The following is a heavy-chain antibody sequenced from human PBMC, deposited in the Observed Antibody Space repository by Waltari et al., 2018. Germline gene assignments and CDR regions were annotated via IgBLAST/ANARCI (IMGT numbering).Heavy chain of an antibody. CDR1: GGPISSHH. CDR2: IYYSGST. J-gene: IGHJ4*02. D-gene: IGHD4-17*01. V-gene: IGHV4-59*11. Sequence: QVQLQESGPGLVKPSETLSLTCTVSGGPISSHHWSWIRQHPGKGLEWIGYIYYSGSTNYNPSLKSRVTISVDTSKNQFSLKLSSVTAADTAVYYCARSTYGDPGYFDYWGQGTLVTVSS. CDR3: ARSTYGDPGYFDY.